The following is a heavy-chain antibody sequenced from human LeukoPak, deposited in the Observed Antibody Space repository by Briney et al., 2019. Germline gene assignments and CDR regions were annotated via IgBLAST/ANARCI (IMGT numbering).Heavy chain of an antibody. J-gene: IGHJ4*02. V-gene: IGHV3-9*01. CDR3: AKSRLNGQDFDY. D-gene: IGHD1-1*01. CDR2: ISWNSGSI. CDR1: GFTFDDYA. Sequence: GGSLRLSCAASGFTFDDYATHWVRQAPGKGLEWVSGISWNSGSIGYADSVKGRFTISRDNAKNSLYLQMNSLRAEDTALYYCAKSRLNGQDFDYWGQGTLVTVSS.